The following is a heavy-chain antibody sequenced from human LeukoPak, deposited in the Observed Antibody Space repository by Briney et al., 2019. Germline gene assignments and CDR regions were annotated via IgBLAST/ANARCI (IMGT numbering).Heavy chain of an antibody. V-gene: IGHV4-34*01. CDR1: GGSFSGYY. J-gene: IGHJ6*03. Sequence: SETLSLTCAVYGGSFSGYYWSWIRQPPGKGLEWIGEINHSGSTNYNPSLKSRVTISVDTSKNQFSLKLSFVTAADTAVYYCVRGGLRFVMDVWGKGTTVTVSS. CDR2: INHSGST. CDR3: VRGGLRFVMDV. D-gene: IGHD4-17*01.